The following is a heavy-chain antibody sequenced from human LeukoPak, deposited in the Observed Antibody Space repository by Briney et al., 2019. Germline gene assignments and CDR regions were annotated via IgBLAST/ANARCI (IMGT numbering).Heavy chain of an antibody. CDR1: GFTFSSYA. CDR2: INPDDEST. D-gene: IGHD2-2*01. J-gene: IGHJ4*02. Sequence: GGSLRLSCAASGFTFSSYAMSWVRQAPGKGLVWVSRINPDDESTSYADSVKGRFTISRDNAKNSLYLQMNSLRPEDTALYYCAKDIYLLLGSSTSCFDYWGQGTLVTVSS. CDR3: AKDIYLLLGSSTSCFDY. V-gene: IGHV3-74*01.